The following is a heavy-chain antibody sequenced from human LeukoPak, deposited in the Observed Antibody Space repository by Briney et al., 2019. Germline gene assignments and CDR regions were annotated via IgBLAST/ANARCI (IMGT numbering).Heavy chain of an antibody. CDR3: TSHDGMATITAEYFQH. J-gene: IGHJ1*01. CDR1: GGSFSSYY. V-gene: IGHV4-59*08. Sequence: NPSETLSLTCAVYGGSFSSYYWSWIRQPPGKALEWIGYIYNTGSTNYNPSLKSRVTISVDTSKNQFSLRLSSVTAADTAVYYCTSHDGMATITAEYFQHWGQGTLVTVSS. D-gene: IGHD5-12*01. CDR2: IYNTGST.